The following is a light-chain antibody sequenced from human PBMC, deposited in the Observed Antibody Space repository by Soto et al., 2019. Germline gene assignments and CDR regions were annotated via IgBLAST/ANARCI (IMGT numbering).Light chain of an antibody. CDR2: SYN. V-gene: IGLV1-44*01. J-gene: IGLJ1*01. CDR1: SSNIGSNP. CDR3: TTWDDSLNGQV. Sequence: QSGRTQPPSASGTPGQRVTISCSGSSSNIGSNPVNWYQQLPGTAPKLLIYSYNQRPSGVPDRFSGSKSGTSASLAISGLQSEDEADYYCTTWDDSLNGQVFGTGTKVTVL.